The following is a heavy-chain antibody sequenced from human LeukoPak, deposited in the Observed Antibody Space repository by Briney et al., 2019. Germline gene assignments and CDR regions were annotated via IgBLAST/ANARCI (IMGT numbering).Heavy chain of an antibody. D-gene: IGHD3-3*01. Sequence: NPSQTLSLTCTVSGGSISSGGYYWSWIRQHPGKGLEWIGYIYYSGSTYYNPSLKSRVTISVDTSKNQFSLKLSSVTAADTAVYYCARGWSGYIGFDYWGQGTLVTVSS. CDR2: IYYSGST. J-gene: IGHJ4*02. V-gene: IGHV4-31*03. CDR3: ARGWSGYIGFDY. CDR1: GGSISSGGYY.